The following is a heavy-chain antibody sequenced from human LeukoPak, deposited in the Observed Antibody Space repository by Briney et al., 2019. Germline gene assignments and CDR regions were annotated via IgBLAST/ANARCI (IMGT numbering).Heavy chain of an antibody. V-gene: IGHV1-2*02. CDR2: INPNNGGT. Sequence: GASVKVSCKASGYTFTGYYMHWVRQAPGQGLELMGWINPNNGGTYYAQKLQGRVTMTWDTSISTAYMELTGLRSDDTAVYYCARAAYCGGDCCYYFDYWGQGTLVTVSS. J-gene: IGHJ4*02. CDR1: GYTFTGYY. D-gene: IGHD2-21*02. CDR3: ARAAYCGGDCCYYFDY.